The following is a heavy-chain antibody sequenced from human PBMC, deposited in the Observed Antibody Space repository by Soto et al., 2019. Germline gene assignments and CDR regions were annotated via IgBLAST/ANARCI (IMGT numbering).Heavy chain of an antibody. CDR1: GGFIISGDYY. D-gene: IGHD3-10*02. CDR2: SYGSANT. CDR3: ARVSSGFTMS. Sequence: SQARTCTVAGGFIISGDYYGSWVREPPGKGLEWIGHSYGSANTYYNPSRKIPIIISVDSSKDQFSLKLNYVTAVDTAVYYCARVSSGFTMSWGQGTLVTVSS. J-gene: IGHJ5*02. V-gene: IGHV4-30-4*01.